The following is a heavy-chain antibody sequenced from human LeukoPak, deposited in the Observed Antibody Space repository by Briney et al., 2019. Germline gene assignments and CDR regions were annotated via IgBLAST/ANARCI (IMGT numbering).Heavy chain of an antibody. Sequence: PGGSLRLSCSASGFTFSSYAMHWVRRAPGKGLEYVSAISSNGGSTYYADSVKGRFTISRDNSKNTLYLQMSSLRAEDTAVYYCVKDRGIAAALYYFDYWGQGTLVTVSS. CDR1: GFTFSSYA. CDR3: VKDRGIAAALYYFDY. V-gene: IGHV3-64D*09. J-gene: IGHJ4*02. CDR2: ISSNGGST. D-gene: IGHD6-13*01.